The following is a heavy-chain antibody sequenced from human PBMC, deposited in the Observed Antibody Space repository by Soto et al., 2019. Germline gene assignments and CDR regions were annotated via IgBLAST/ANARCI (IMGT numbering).Heavy chain of an antibody. CDR2: IKQDGSEK. CDR1: GFTFSSYW. J-gene: IGHJ3*02. CDR3: ARHRSRDDFDI. V-gene: IGHV3-7*01. D-gene: IGHD6-13*01. Sequence: GGSLRLSCAASGFTFSSYWMSWVRQAPGKGLEWVANIKQDGSEKYYVDSVKGRFTISRDNAKNSLYLQMKSLRAEDTAVYYCARHRSRDDFDIWGQGTMVTVSS.